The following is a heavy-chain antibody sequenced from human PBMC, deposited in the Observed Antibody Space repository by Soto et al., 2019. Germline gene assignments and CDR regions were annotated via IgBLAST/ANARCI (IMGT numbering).Heavy chain of an antibody. CDR1: GYTFTSYG. D-gene: IGHD2-2*01. CDR3: ARIADCSTTSCSFPSRFHIRGYYYYYGLDV. J-gene: IGHJ6*02. CDR2: ISAYNGNS. Sequence: QVQLVQSGAEVKKPGASVKVSCKASGYTFTSYGISWVRQAPGQGLEWVGWISAYNGNSNYAQKYHGRVTMTTDTSRKTAYMEMSSLRSDDTAVYYCARIADCSTTSCSFPSRFHIRGYYYYYGLDVWGQGTTVTVSS. V-gene: IGHV1-18*01.